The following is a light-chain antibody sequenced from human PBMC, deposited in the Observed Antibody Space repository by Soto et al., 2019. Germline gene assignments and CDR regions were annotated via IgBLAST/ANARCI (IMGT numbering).Light chain of an antibody. CDR1: QRVSSF. Sequence: EILLTQSPATLSLSPVDTATLSCRASQRVSSFLAWYQHKPGQAPRLLIYDASTRATGVPARFRGSGSETDFTLTISRLEPEDFAIYYCQQRTNWPPATFGGGTKVEIK. CDR2: DAS. J-gene: IGKJ4*01. CDR3: QQRTNWPPAT. V-gene: IGKV3-11*01.